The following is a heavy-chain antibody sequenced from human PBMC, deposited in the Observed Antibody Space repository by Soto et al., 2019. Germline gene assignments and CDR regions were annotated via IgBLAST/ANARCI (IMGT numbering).Heavy chain of an antibody. J-gene: IGHJ4*02. Sequence: EVQLLESGGGLVQPGGSLRLSCAASGFTFSSYAMTWVRQAPGKGLEWVALILGGSGKTYYADSVKGRFTISRDNSKNTLYLQMNILRAEDSALYYCVKGGPIGVSGDDYWGQGTLVIVSS. V-gene: IGHV3-23*01. D-gene: IGHD6-19*01. CDR1: GFTFSSYA. CDR3: VKGGPIGVSGDDY. CDR2: ILGGSGKT.